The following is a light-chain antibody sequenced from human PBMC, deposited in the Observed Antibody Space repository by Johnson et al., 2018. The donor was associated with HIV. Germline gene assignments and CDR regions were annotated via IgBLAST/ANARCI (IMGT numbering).Light chain of an antibody. CDR2: ENN. Sequence: QSVLTQPPSVSAAPGQKVTISCSGSSSDMGNYAVSWYQQLPGTAPKLLIYENNKRPSGIPDRFSGSKSGTSATLGITGLQTGDEADYYCGTWDSSLRARYVFGTGTKVTVL. CDR1: SSDMGNYA. J-gene: IGLJ1*01. CDR3: GTWDSSLRARYV. V-gene: IGLV1-51*02.